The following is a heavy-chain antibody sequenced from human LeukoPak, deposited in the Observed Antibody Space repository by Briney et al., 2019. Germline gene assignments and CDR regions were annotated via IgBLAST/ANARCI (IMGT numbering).Heavy chain of an antibody. V-gene: IGHV3-33*01. CDR1: GFTFSSYG. CDR3: ARDQVGPGSYSESFDY. CDR2: IWYDGSNK. D-gene: IGHD3-10*01. J-gene: IGHJ4*02. Sequence: PGGSLRLSCAASGFTFSSYGMHWVRQAPGKGLEWVAVIWYDGSNKYYADSVKGRFTTSRDNSKNTLYLQMNSLRAEDTAVYYCARDQVGPGSYSESFDYWGQGTLVTVSS.